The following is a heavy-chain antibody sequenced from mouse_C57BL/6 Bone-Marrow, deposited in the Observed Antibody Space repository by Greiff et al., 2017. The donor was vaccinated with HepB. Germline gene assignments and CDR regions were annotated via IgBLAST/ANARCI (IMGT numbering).Heavy chain of an antibody. CDR1: GYTFTSYG. CDR3: ARSGVYYYGSTWFAY. J-gene: IGHJ3*01. V-gene: IGHV1-81*01. CDR2: IYHRSGNI. Sequence: VQLKESGAELARPGASVKLSCKASGYTFTSYGISWVKQRTGQGLEWIGEIYHRSGNIYYNEKFKGKATLTADKSSSTAYMGLRSLTSEYSAVYFCARSGVYYYGSTWFAYWGQGTLVTVAA. D-gene: IGHD1-1*01.